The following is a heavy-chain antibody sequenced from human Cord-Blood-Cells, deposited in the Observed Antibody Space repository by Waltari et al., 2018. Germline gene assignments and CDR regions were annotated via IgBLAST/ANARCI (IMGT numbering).Heavy chain of an antibody. CDR1: GGAFRSYA. V-gene: IGHV1-69*01. D-gene: IGHD6-6*01. J-gene: IGHJ4*02. CDR2: IISIFGTA. Sequence: QVQRVQSGAEVKTTAASEKVSCKASGGAFRSYAISWVRPAPGPVLEWMGEIISIFGTANSEQKLQGRVTITADESTSTAYMELSSLRSEDTAVYYCARLGGQLVYYFDYWGQGTLVTVSS. CDR3: ARLGGQLVYYFDY.